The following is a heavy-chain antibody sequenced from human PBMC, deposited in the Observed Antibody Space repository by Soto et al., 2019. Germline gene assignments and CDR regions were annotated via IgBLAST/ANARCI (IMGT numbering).Heavy chain of an antibody. J-gene: IGHJ5*02. D-gene: IGHD1-26*01. CDR2: ISYTGSI. Sequence: KASETLSLTCTVSGGSVSSGTYYWSWIRQPPGKGLEWIGYISYTGSINYNPSLKSRVTISLDTSKNQFSLNLSSVTAADTALYYCARQERYYTWFDPWGQGTLVTVSS. CDR1: GGSVSSGTYY. V-gene: IGHV4-61*01. CDR3: ARQERYYTWFDP.